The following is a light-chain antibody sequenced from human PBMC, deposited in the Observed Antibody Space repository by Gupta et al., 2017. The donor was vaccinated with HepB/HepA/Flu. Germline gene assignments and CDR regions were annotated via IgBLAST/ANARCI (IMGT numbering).Light chain of an antibody. CDR2: IDSDGSH. J-gene: IGLJ3*02. V-gene: IGLV4-69*01. Sequence: QVVLTQSPSASASLGASVKLTCTLDSGHDNYDIALHQQQPEKGPRYLMKIDSDGSHTKGDDIPDRFSGSASGAERYLTISSLQSEDEADYYCQTWATGIRVFGGGTRMTVL. CDR3: QTWATGIRV. CDR1: SGHDNYD.